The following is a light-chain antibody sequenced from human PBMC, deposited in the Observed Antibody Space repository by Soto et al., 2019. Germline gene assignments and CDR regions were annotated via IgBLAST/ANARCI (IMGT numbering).Light chain of an antibody. CDR2: DAS. V-gene: IGKV1-5*01. Sequence: DIQVTQSPPTLSASVGDRVTITCRASQTISTWMAWYQQKPGKAPKLLVYDASTLQSGVASRFSGSGSGTEFTLIISGLQPDDSATYYGQQYTNTNNPWMFGQGTKVDI. CDR3: QQYTNTNNPWM. J-gene: IGKJ1*01. CDR1: QTISTW.